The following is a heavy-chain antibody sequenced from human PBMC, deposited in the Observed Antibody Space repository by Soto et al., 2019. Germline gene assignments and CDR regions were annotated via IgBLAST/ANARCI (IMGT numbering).Heavy chain of an antibody. CDR3: ARGFRDSSGYLTLDY. V-gene: IGHV4-30-4*01. D-gene: IGHD3-22*01. Sequence: PSETLSLTCTVSGGSISSGDYYWSWIRQPPGKGLEWIGYIYYSGSTYYNPSLKSRVTISVDTSKNQFSLKLSSVTAADTAVYYCARGFRDSSGYLTLDYWGQGTLVTVSS. J-gene: IGHJ4*02. CDR2: IYYSGST. CDR1: GGSISSGDYY.